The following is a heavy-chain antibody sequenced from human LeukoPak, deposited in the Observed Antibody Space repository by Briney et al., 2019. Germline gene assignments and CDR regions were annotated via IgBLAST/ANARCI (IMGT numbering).Heavy chain of an antibody. D-gene: IGHD6-6*01. V-gene: IGHV1-18*01. CDR2: ISAYNGDT. J-gene: IGHJ4*02. CDR3: ARARSSARPVSYFDY. CDR1: GYTFTSYG. Sequence: ASVKVSCKASGYTFTSYGISWVRQAPGQGLEWMGWISAYNGDTNYAQNFQGRVTMTRDTSTSTVYMELSSLRSEDTAVYYCARARSSARPVSYFDYWGQGTLVTVSS.